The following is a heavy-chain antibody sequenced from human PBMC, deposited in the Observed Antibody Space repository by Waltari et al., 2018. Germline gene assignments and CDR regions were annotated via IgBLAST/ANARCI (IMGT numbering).Heavy chain of an antibody. Sequence: QVQLQESGPGLVKPSKTLSLTCTVAGGSITNYYWTWIRQPPGKGLEWIGFIYYSGNTNYIPSLRSRVTISIDTSKSQFSLKLTSVTAADTAVYYCARGRLRDFDVDYQFYYAMDVWGQGTTVAVSS. V-gene: IGHV4-59*13. CDR3: ARGRLRDFDVDYQFYYAMDV. J-gene: IGHJ6*02. CDR1: GGSITNYY. D-gene: IGHD3-9*01. CDR2: IYYSGNT.